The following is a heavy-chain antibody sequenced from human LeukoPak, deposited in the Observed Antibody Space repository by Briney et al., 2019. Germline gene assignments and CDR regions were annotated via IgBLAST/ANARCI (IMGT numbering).Heavy chain of an antibody. Sequence: SQTLSLTCAISGDSVSSNSTAWNWIRQSPSRGLEWLGRTYYRSKWYNDYAVSVKSRITINPDTSKNQFSLQLNSVTPEDTAVYYCARSFYPPSTNYYYYYMDVWGKGTTVTVSS. D-gene: IGHD2/OR15-2a*01. J-gene: IGHJ6*03. CDR3: ARSFYPPSTNYYYYYMDV. CDR2: TYYRSKWYN. V-gene: IGHV6-1*01. CDR1: GDSVSSNSTA.